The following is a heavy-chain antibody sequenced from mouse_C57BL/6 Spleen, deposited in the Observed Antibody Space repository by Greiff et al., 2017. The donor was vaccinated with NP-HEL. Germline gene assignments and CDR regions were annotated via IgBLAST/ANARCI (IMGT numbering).Heavy chain of an antibody. CDR3: ARFITTVVDAMDY. Sequence: EVQLQQSGPELVKPGASVKISCKASGYTFTDYYMNWVQQSHGKSLEWIGDINPNNGGTSYNQQFKGKATLTVDKSSSTAYMELRSLTSEDSAVYYCARFITTVVDAMDYWGQGTSVTVSS. D-gene: IGHD1-1*01. CDR2: INPNNGGT. J-gene: IGHJ4*01. V-gene: IGHV1-26*01. CDR1: GYTFTDYY.